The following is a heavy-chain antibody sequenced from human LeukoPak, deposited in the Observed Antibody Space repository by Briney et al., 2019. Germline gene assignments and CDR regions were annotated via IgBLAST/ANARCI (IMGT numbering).Heavy chain of an antibody. D-gene: IGHD4-17*01. J-gene: IGHJ4*02. CDR3: ATVDYGDYGGVFDY. CDR1: GYTLTELS. Sequence: ASVKVSCKVSGYTLTELSMHWVRQAPGKGLEWMGGFDPEDGETIYAQKFQGRVTMTEDTSTDTAYMELSSLRSEDTAVYYCATVDYGDYGGVFDYWGQGTLVTVSS. CDR2: FDPEDGET. V-gene: IGHV1-24*01.